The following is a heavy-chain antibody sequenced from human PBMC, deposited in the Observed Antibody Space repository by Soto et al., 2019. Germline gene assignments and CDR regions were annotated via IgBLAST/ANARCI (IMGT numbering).Heavy chain of an antibody. J-gene: IGHJ6*03. V-gene: IGHV3-48*01. CDR2: ISSSSSTI. CDR1: GFTFSSYS. D-gene: IGHD2-8*01. CDR3: ARTDIVLMVYVYYYYMDV. Sequence: GGSLRLSCAASGFTFSSYSMNWVRQAPGKGLEWVSYISSSSSTIYYADSVKGRFTISRDNAKNSLYLQMNSLRAEDTAVYYCARTDIVLMVYVYYYYMDVWGKGTTVTVSS.